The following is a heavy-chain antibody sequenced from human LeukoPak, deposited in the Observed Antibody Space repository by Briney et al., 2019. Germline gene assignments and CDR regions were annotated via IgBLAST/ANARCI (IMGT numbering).Heavy chain of an antibody. CDR1: GYTLTELS. D-gene: IGHD3-10*02. J-gene: IGHJ3*02. Sequence: ASVKVSCKVSGYTLTELSMHWVRQAPGKGLEWMGGFDPEDGETIYAQKFQGRVTMTEDTSTDTAYMELSSLRSEDTAVYYCATDYVFGAGSAFDNWGQGTMVTVSS. CDR3: ATDYVFGAGSAFDN. V-gene: IGHV1-24*01. CDR2: FDPEDGET.